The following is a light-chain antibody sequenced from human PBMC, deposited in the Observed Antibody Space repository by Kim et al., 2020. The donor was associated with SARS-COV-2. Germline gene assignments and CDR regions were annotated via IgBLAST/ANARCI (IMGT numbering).Light chain of an antibody. CDR1: SSNIGDNS. CDR2: DNS. Sequence: QSVLTQPPSMSAAPGQKVSISCSGVSSNIGDNSVSWYQHLPGTAPKLLIYDNSERPSGIPDRFSGSKSGTSATLDISGLQSGDEADYYCGTRGVFGGGTKLTVL. CDR3: GTRGV. V-gene: IGLV1-51*01. J-gene: IGLJ3*02.